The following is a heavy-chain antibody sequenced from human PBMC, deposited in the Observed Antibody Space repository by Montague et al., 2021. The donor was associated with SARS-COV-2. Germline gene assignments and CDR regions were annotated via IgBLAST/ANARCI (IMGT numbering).Heavy chain of an antibody. D-gene: IGHD6-19*01. V-gene: IGHV4-39*02. CDR1: GESIDRDTYY. CDR2: LSSSGXT. CDR3: ARPGSVSGWFYFDD. J-gene: IGHJ4*02. Sequence: SETLSLTCIVSGESIDRDTYYWGWIRQSPGKGLEWIGSLSSSGXTXYXXXXRSRVTISMDTSKNHFSLKVNSVTATDTAVYFCARPGSVSGWFYFDDWGQGTLVSVSS.